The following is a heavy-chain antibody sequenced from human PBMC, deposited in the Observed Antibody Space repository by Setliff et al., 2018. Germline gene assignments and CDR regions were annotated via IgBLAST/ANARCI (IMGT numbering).Heavy chain of an antibody. V-gene: IGHV3-15*01. D-gene: IGHD6-25*01. CDR3: VPGRGS. CDR2: IKSKTDDGTT. CDR1: GFSFSNAW. Sequence: PGGSLRLSCAASGFSFSNAWMSWVRQAPGKGLEWVGRIKSKTDDGTTEYAAPVEGRFTISREDSKNTLYLHMNNLRAEDTAVFYCVPGRGSWGQGALVTVSS. J-gene: IGHJ5*02.